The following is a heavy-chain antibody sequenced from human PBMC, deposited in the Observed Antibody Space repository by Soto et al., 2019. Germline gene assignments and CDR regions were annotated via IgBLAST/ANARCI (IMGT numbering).Heavy chain of an antibody. D-gene: IGHD1-1*01. CDR2: INYSGHT. CDR3: ARTRNLDV. J-gene: IGHJ6*02. Sequence: QVQLQQCGAGLLEPSETLSLTCAVSGESLSGYYGNWLRQSPGKGLAWIGEINYSGHTNYNPSLKSRVTISIDTSKNQFSLTMSSVTAADTAVYYCARTRNLDVGGQGTTVIVSS. CDR1: GESLSGYY. V-gene: IGHV4-34*01.